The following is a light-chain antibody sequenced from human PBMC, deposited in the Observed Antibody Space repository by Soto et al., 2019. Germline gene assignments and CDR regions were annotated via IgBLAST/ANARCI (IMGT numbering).Light chain of an antibody. Sequence: DIQMTQSPSSLSASVGDRVTITCRASQSISSYLNWYQQKPGKAPKLLIYAASSLQSGVPSRFSGSGSGTDFTLTISSLQPEDFATYYCQPSYSTRQSFGRGTKVEIK. CDR1: QSISSY. CDR3: QPSYSTRQS. V-gene: IGKV1-39*01. CDR2: AAS. J-gene: IGKJ1*01.